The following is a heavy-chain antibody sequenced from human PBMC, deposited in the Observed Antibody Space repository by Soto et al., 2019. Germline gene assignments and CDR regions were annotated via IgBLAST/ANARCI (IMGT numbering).Heavy chain of an antibody. V-gene: IGHV3-73*02. CDR3: TQRGYDSSVKGLP. CDR1: GFTFSGSA. D-gene: IGHD3-22*01. J-gene: IGHJ5*02. Sequence: EVQLVESGGGLVQPGGSLKLSCAASGFTFSGSAMHWVRQASGKGLEWVGRIRSKANSYATAYAASVKGRFTISRDDSKNTAYLQMNSLKTEDTAVYYCTQRGYDSSVKGLPWGQGTLVTVSS. CDR2: IRSKANSYAT.